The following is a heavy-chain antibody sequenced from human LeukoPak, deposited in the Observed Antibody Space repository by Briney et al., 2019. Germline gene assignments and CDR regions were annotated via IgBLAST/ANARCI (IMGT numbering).Heavy chain of an antibody. V-gene: IGHV1-18*01. Sequence: ASVKVSCKASGYTFTSYGISWVRQAPGQGLEWMGWISAYNGNTNYAQKLQGRVTMTTDTSTSTAYMELRSLRSDDTAVYYCAREAELLWFGESQPADYWGQGTLVTVSS. D-gene: IGHD3-10*01. J-gene: IGHJ4*02. CDR1: GYTFTSYG. CDR2: ISAYNGNT. CDR3: AREAELLWFGESQPADY.